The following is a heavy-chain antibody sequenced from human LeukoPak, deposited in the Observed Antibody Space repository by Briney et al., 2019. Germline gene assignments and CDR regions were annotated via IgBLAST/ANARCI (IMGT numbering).Heavy chain of an antibody. J-gene: IGHJ4*02. CDR1: GFTFSSYW. Sequence: GGSLRLSCAASGFTFSSYWMSWVRQAPGKGLEWVANIKQDGSEKYYVDSVKGRFTISRDNAKNSLYLQMNSLRAEDTAVYYCARDLADRPSYSSSSETDYWGQGTLVTVSS. D-gene: IGHD6-6*01. V-gene: IGHV3-7*01. CDR3: ARDLADRPSYSSSSETDY. CDR2: IKQDGSEK.